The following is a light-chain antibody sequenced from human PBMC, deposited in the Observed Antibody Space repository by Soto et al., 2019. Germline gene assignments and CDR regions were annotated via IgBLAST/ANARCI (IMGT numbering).Light chain of an antibody. Sequence: EIVLTQSPATLSLSPGERATLSCRASQSVSSYLAWYQQKPGQAPRLLIYDASNRATGIPARFSGSGCGTDFTLTISSLEPEDFAVYYCQWGTFGQGTKVEIK. CDR3: QWGT. J-gene: IGKJ1*01. CDR1: QSVSSY. V-gene: IGKV3-11*01. CDR2: DAS.